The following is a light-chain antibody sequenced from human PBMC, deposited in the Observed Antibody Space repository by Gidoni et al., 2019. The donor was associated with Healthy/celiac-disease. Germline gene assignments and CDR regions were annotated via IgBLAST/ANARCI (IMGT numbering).Light chain of an antibody. V-gene: IGLV2-11*01. CDR2: DVS. CDR1: SSAVGVYNY. Sequence: QPPLTHPRSVSGPPGPPVTISCTGTSSAVGVYNYVSWYQHHPGKVPKLMIYDVSKRPLGVPDRFSGSKSGNTASLTISGLQAEDEADYYCCSYAGSNRVVFGGGTKLTVL. CDR3: CSYAGSNRVV. J-gene: IGLJ3*02.